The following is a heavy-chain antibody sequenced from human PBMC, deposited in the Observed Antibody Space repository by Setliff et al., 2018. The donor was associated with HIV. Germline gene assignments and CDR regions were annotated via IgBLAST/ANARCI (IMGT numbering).Heavy chain of an antibody. Sequence: SGPTLVNPTETLTLTCTVSGFSLSNARMGVSWIRQSPGKALEWLAHIFSNDEKSYDISLKKRLAISKDTSKGQVVLTMTNMDPVDTATYYCARGHYDFWSGYYGGVDFDYWGQGTPVTVSS. V-gene: IGHV2-26*01. D-gene: IGHD3-3*01. CDR1: GFSLSNARMG. J-gene: IGHJ4*02. CDR3: ARGHYDFWSGYYGGVDFDY. CDR2: IFSNDEK.